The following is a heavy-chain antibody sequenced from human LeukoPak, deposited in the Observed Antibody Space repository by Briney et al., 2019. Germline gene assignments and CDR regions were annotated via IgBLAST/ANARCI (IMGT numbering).Heavy chain of an antibody. J-gene: IGHJ4*01. D-gene: IGHD1-1*01. CDR1: GFTFRNYY. CDR2: ISLDGNNE. V-gene: IGHV3-30-3*01. CDR3: ARDLSGHWTYDY. Sequence: GRSLRLSCAASGFTFRNYYMHWVRQAPSKGLEWVAVISLDGNNEYYADSVEGRFSLSRDNSMNTLYLQLSSLRTEDTAMYYCARDLSGHWTYDYWGQGTLVTVSS.